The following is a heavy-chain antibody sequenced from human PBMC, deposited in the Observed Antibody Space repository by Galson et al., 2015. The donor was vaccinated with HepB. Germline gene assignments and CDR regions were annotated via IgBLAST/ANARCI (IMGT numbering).Heavy chain of an antibody. CDR2: IRSKPNSSAT. CDR3: TTQAGGVVY. V-gene: IGHV3-73*01. CDR1: GFTFSGSR. J-gene: IGHJ4*02. Sequence: SLRLSCATSGFTFSGSRMHWVRQASGKGLEWVGLIRSKPNSSATIYAASVKGRFTISRDDSKNTAYLQMNSLKTEDTAVYYCTTQAGGVVYWGQGTLVTVSS. D-gene: IGHD3-16*01.